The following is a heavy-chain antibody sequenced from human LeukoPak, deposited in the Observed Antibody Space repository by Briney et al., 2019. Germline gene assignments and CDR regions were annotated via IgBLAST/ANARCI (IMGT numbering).Heavy chain of an antibody. CDR3: AGFTPAVDY. CDR2: IYHSGGT. CDR1: GYSISSGHY. Sequence: PSETLSLTCAVSGYSISSGHYWGWIRQPPGKGLEWIGNIYHSGGTYYNPSLKSRVTISVDTSKNQFSLKMKSVTAADTAVYYCAGFTPAVDYCSQGTLVTVSS. V-gene: IGHV4-38-2*01. J-gene: IGHJ4*02. D-gene: IGHD3-10*01.